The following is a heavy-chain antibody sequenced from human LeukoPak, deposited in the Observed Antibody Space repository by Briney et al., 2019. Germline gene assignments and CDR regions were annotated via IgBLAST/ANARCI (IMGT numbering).Heavy chain of an antibody. V-gene: IGHV1-69*01. J-gene: IGHJ4*02. Sequence: GASVKVSCKASGGTFSSYAISWVRQAPGQGLEWMGGIIPIFGTANYAQKFQGRVTITADESTSTAYMELSSLRSEDTAVYYCARDGAVAGTYFDYWGQGTLVTVSS. D-gene: IGHD6-19*01. CDR2: IIPIFGTA. CDR3: ARDGAVAGTYFDY. CDR1: GGTFSSYA.